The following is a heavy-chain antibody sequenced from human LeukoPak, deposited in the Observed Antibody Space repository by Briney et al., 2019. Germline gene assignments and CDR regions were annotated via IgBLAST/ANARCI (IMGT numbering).Heavy chain of an antibody. J-gene: IGHJ6*02. V-gene: IGHV4-61*02. CDR3: ARGTAMAYYYYGMDV. D-gene: IGHD5-18*01. CDR1: GGSISSGSYY. CDR2: IYTSGST. Sequence: SQTLSLTCTVSGGSISSGSYYWSWIRQPAGKGLEWIGRIYTSGSTNYNPSLKSRVTISVDTSKNQFSLKLSSVTAADTAVYYCARGTAMAYYYYGMDVWGQGTTVTVSS.